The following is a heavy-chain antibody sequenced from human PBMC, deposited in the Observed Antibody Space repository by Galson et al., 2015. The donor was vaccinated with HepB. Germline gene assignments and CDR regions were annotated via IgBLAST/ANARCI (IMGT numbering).Heavy chain of an antibody. D-gene: IGHD3-16*02. V-gene: IGHV3-30*18. CDR1: GFAFSSYG. CDR3: AKDYDYVWGSYRYTGAGVDY. CDR2: ISYDGSNK. Sequence: SLRLSCAASGFAFSSYGMHWVRQAPGKGLEWVAVISYDGSNKHYADSVKGRFTISRDNSKNTLYLQMNSLRAEDTAVYYCAKDYDYVWGSYRYTGAGVDYWGQGTLVTVSS. J-gene: IGHJ4*02.